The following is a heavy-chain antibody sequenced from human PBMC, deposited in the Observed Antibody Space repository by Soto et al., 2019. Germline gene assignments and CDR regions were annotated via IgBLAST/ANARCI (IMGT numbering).Heavy chain of an antibody. J-gene: IGHJ6*02. CDR1: GFPFINYA. CDR3: AKVHYYDGSGSYHYYGMDV. Sequence: GGSLRLSCAASGFPFINYAMSWVRQAPGKGLEWVSAISGSGGSTYYADSVNGRFTISRDNTKNTLYLQMNSLRADDTAVYYCAKVHYYDGSGSYHYYGMDVWGQGTTVTVSS. CDR2: ISGSGGST. V-gene: IGHV3-23*01. D-gene: IGHD3-22*01.